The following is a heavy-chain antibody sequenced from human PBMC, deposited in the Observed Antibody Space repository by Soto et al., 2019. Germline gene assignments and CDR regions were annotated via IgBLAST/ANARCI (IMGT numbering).Heavy chain of an antibody. CDR1: GGSISSSSYY. CDR3: ASLILRFLEWLSPFDY. CDR2: INHNGNT. J-gene: IGHJ4*02. V-gene: IGHV4-39*01. Sequence: QVQLQESGPGLVKPSETLSLTCTVSGGSISSSSYYWGWVRQPPGKGLEWIGTINHNGNTSYNPSLQSRVTISGDTSKNQFSLKLRSVTAADTAVYYCASLILRFLEWLSPFDYWGRGTLVTVSS. D-gene: IGHD3-3*01.